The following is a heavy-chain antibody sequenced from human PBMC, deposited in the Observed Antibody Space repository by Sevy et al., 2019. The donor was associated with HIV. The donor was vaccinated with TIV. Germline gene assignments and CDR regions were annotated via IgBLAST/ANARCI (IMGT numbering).Heavy chain of an antibody. J-gene: IGHJ4*02. CDR3: AKGRKAGSSATYFDS. V-gene: IGHV3-9*01. D-gene: IGHD6-19*01. Sequence: GGSLRLSCAVSGFIFEDFAMHWVRQVPGRGLEWVAHITWNSGNIDYAGSVKGRFTISRDNAKRSLYLEMNSQTGEDTAFYYSAKGRKAGSSATYFDSWGQGTMVTVSS. CDR2: ITWNSGNI. CDR1: GFIFEDFA.